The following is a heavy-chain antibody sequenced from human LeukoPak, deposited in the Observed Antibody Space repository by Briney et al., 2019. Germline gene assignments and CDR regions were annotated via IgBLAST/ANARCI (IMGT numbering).Heavy chain of an antibody. V-gene: IGHV3-21*01. J-gene: IGHJ4*02. Sequence: GGSLRLSCAASGFTFSSYSMNWVRQAPGKGLEWVSSISSSSSYIYYADSVKGRFTISRGNAKNSLYLQMNSLRAEDTAVYYCARDVVVVPAAICLDYWGQGTLVTVSS. CDR3: ARDVVVVPAAICLDY. CDR2: ISSSSSYI. D-gene: IGHD2-2*02. CDR1: GFTFSSYS.